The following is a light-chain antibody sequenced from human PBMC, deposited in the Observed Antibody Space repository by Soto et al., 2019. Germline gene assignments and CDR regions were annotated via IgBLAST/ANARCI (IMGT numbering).Light chain of an antibody. Sequence: DIQMTQSPSTLSASVGDRVSITCGASQSISRQLAWYQQKPGKAPNLLIYQASNLETGVPSRFTGSGSGTEFTITISSLQPDDLATYYCLQYQRYWTFGQGTKVEVK. V-gene: IGKV1-5*03. CDR1: QSISRQ. J-gene: IGKJ1*01. CDR3: LQYQRYWT. CDR2: QAS.